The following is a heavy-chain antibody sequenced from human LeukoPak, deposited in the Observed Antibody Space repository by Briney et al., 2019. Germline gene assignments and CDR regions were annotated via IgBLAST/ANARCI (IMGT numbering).Heavy chain of an antibody. CDR3: AREVEMATIIYFDY. Sequence: GGSLRLSCAASGFTFSSYWMSWVRQAPGKGLEGVANIKQDGSEKYYVDSVKGRFTISRDNAKNSLYLQMNSLRAEDTAVYYCAREVEMATIIYFDYWGQGTLVNVSS. CDR2: IKQDGSEK. D-gene: IGHD5-24*01. CDR1: GFTFSSYW. V-gene: IGHV3-7*01. J-gene: IGHJ4*02.